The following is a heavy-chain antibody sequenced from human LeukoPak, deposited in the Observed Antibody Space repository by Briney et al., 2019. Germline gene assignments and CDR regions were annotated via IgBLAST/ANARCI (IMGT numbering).Heavy chain of an antibody. D-gene: IGHD5-24*01. CDR3: VRDADFYKGDY. V-gene: IGHV3-7*03. CDR1: GFTFSSHS. CDR2: IMKDGGQK. Sequence: GSLRLSCAASGFTFSSHSMNWARQAPGKGLEWVASIMKDGGQKKYVDSVKGRFTISRDNAQNSLYLQMSGLRAEDTAMYYCVRDADFYKGDYWGQGTLVTVSS. J-gene: IGHJ4*02.